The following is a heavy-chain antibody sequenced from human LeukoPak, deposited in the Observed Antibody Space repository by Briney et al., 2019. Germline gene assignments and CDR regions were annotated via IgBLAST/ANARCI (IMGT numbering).Heavy chain of an antibody. CDR1: GYSFTSYW. CDR3: ARQNYYYDSSGYFSSNAPFDY. CDR2: IYPGDSDT. J-gene: IGHJ4*02. D-gene: IGHD3-22*01. Sequence: GESLKIPCKGSGYSFTSYWIGWVRQMPGKGLEWMGIIYPGDSDTRYSPSFQGQVTISADKSISTAYLQWSSLKASDTAMYYCARQNYYYDSSGYFSSNAPFDYWGQGTLVTVSS. V-gene: IGHV5-51*01.